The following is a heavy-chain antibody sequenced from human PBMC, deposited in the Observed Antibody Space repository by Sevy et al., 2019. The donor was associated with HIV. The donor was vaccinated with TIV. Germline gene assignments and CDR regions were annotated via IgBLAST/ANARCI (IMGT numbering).Heavy chain of an antibody. CDR2: IYSGGNT. Sequence: GGSLRLSCAASGFTVSSNYMTWVRQAPGKGLEWVSAIYSGGNTYYADSVKGRFTISRDNSKNTLYLQMNSLRAEDTAVYYCARDRRGYCSSTSCYPYGMDVWGQGTTVTVSS. D-gene: IGHD2-2*01. CDR1: GFTVSSNY. CDR3: ARDRRGYCSSTSCYPYGMDV. J-gene: IGHJ6*02. V-gene: IGHV3-53*01.